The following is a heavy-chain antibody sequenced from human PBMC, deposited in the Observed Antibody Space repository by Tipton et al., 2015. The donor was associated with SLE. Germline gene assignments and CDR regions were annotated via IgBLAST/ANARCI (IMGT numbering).Heavy chain of an antibody. V-gene: IGHV4-31*03. D-gene: IGHD1-1*01. CDR1: GGSISSGGYY. CDR3: ARGLLEPGDY. CDR2: ISYTGST. J-gene: IGHJ4*02. Sequence: TLSLTCSVSGGSISSGGYYWTWIRQPPGKGLEWIGYISYTGSTYYNPSLKSRVTISVDKSKNQFSLKLSSVTAADTAVYYCARGLLEPGDYWGQGTLVTVSS.